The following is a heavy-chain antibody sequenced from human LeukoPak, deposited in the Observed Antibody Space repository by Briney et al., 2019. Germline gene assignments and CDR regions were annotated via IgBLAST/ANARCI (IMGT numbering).Heavy chain of an antibody. J-gene: IGHJ4*02. CDR2: IYYSGST. CDR3: ARQEDYDSSGYYYFDY. V-gene: IGHV4-39*01. CDR1: GGSISSSSYY. D-gene: IGHD3-22*01. Sequence: PSETLSLTCTVSGGSISSSSYYWGWIRQPPGKGLEWIGSIYYSGSTYYNPSLKSRVTISVDTSKNQFSLKLSSVTAADTAVYYCARQEDYDSSGYYYFDYWGQGTLVTVSS.